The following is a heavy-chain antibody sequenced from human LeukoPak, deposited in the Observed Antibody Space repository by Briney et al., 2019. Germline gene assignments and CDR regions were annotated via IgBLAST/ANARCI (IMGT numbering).Heavy chain of an antibody. Sequence: GGSLRLSCAASGFTFSSYSMNWVRQAPGKGLEWVSSISSSSSSYIYYADSVKGRFTISRDNAKNSLYLQMNSLRAEDTAVYYCAREEDSSWYYFDYWGQGTLVTVSS. V-gene: IGHV3-21*01. CDR3: AREEDSSWYYFDY. D-gene: IGHD6-13*01. J-gene: IGHJ4*02. CDR1: GFTFSSYS. CDR2: ISSSSSSYI.